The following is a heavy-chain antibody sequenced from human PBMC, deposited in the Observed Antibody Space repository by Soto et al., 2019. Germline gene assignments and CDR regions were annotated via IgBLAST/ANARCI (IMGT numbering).Heavy chain of an antibody. Sequence: QVQLVESGGGVVQPGRSLRLSCAASGFTFSSYAMHWVRQAPGKGLEWVAVISYDGSNKYYADSVKGRFTISRDNSKNTMYLQMNSLRAEDTAVYYCARAGQVTQSRLWFGELPIDYWGQGTLVTVSS. CDR1: GFTFSSYA. V-gene: IGHV3-30-3*01. CDR2: ISYDGSNK. J-gene: IGHJ4*02. CDR3: ARAGQVTQSRLWFGELPIDY. D-gene: IGHD3-10*01.